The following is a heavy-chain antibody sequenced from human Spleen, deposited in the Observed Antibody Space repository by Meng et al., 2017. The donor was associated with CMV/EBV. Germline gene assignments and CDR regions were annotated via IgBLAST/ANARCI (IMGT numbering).Heavy chain of an antibody. CDR1: GFTFSNYE. Sequence: GESLKISCAATGFTFSNYEMNWVRQAPGKGPEWLSYISTHSGSTIYYADSVRGRFTISRDNAENSLYLQMNSLRAEDTGVYYCVRITSGSLGDSYYYGMDVWGQGTTVTVSS. CDR3: VRITSGSLGDSYYYGMDV. V-gene: IGHV3-48*03. CDR2: ISTHSGSTI. D-gene: IGHD6-19*01. J-gene: IGHJ6*02.